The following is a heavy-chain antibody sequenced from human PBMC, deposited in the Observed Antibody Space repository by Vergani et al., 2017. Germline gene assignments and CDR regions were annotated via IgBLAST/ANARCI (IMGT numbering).Heavy chain of an antibody. D-gene: IGHD2-2*01. J-gene: IGHJ5*02. Sequence: QVQLQESGPGLVKPSQTLSLTCTVSGGSISSGGYYWSWIRQHPGKGLEWIGYIYYSGSTYYNPSLKSRVTISVDTSKNQFSLKLSSVTAADTAVYYCARSVVVPAGVNWFDPWGQGTLVTVSS. CDR1: GGSISSGGYY. V-gene: IGHV4-31*03. CDR2: IYYSGST. CDR3: ARSVVVPAGVNWFDP.